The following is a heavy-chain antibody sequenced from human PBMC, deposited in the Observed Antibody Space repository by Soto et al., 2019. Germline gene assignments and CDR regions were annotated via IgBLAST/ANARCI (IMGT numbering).Heavy chain of an antibody. D-gene: IGHD2-21*01. J-gene: IGHJ4*02. CDR3: AHRVNLGIVWAQFFDH. CDR1: GFSLTTSGAS. CDR2: IFWDDDR. Sequence: QITLKESGPTLVKPTQTLTLTCSFSGFSLTTSGASVAWMRQYPGKAPEWLALIFWDDDRRYSPSLRTRLTITKDAPRNQVVLTMAKMDPVDTATYYCAHRVNLGIVWAQFFDHWGQGIIVTVSS. V-gene: IGHV2-5*02.